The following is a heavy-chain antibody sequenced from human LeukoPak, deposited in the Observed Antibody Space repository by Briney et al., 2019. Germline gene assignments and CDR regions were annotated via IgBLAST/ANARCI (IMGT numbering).Heavy chain of an antibody. V-gene: IGHV1-2*02. D-gene: IGHD6-19*01. CDR2: VNPNSGGT. J-gene: IGHJ4*02. CDR3: ARLAVAGTSY. CDR1: GYTFTGHY. Sequence: ASVKVSCKASGYTFTGHYMHWVRQAPGQGLEWMGWVNPNSGGTNYAQKFQGRVTMTRDTSISTAYMELSRLRSHDTAVYYCARLAVAGTSYWGQGTLVTVSS.